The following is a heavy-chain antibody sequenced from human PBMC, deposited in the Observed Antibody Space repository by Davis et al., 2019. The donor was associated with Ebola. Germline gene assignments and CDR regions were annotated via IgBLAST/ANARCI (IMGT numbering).Heavy chain of an antibody. D-gene: IGHD3-22*01. Sequence: GESLKISCAASGFSFSSYAMSWVRHGPGKGLEWVSGISGSGGTTYYADSVKGRFSISRDNSKNTLYLQVNSLRAEDTAVYYCAKDGYYYDDTGFYAKYYFDHWGQGTLVTVSS. J-gene: IGHJ4*02. CDR1: GFSFSSYA. CDR2: ISGSGGTT. CDR3: AKDGYYYDDTGFYAKYYFDH. V-gene: IGHV3-23*01.